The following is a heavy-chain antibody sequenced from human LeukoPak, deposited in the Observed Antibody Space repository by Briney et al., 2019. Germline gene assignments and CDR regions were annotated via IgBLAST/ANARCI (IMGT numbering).Heavy chain of an antibody. V-gene: IGHV4-39*02. J-gene: IGHJ4*02. D-gene: IGHD3-22*01. Sequence: SETLSLTCTVSGGSIRSGSHYWAWIRQPPGKVLGWNGSIYYSGSTYYNPSLENRVTISIDTSKNHFSLKLSSLSAADTSVYYCAKRDDSGGNLVDLWGQGTLVTVS. CDR2: IYYSGST. CDR3: AKRDDSGGNLVDL. CDR1: GGSIRSGSHY.